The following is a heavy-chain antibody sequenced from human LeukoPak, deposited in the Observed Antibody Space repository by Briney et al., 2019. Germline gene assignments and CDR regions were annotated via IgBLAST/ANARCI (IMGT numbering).Heavy chain of an antibody. CDR3: ARGSVAPGTVSFDY. CDR2: IYHSGST. V-gene: IGHV4-4*02. Sequence: NPSETLSLTCAVSGGSISSSNWWSWVRQPPGKGLEWIGEIYHSGSTNYNPSLKSRVTISVDKSKDHFSLKLSSVTAADTAVYYCARGSVAPGTVSFDYWGQGTLVTVSS. D-gene: IGHD2-15*01. J-gene: IGHJ4*02. CDR1: GGSISSSNW.